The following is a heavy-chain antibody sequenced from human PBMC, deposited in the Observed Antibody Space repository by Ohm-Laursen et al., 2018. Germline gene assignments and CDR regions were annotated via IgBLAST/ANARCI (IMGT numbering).Heavy chain of an antibody. CDR3: ARELAVADSFDY. CDR1: GFTFSDHY. V-gene: IGHV3-11*01. CDR2: ISSSGSTI. Sequence: SLRLSCAASGFTFSDHYMSWIRQAPGKGLEWVSYISSSGSTIYYADSVKGRFTISRDNAKNSLYLQMNSLRAEDTAVYYCARELAVADSFDYWGQGTLVTVSS. J-gene: IGHJ4*02. D-gene: IGHD6-19*01.